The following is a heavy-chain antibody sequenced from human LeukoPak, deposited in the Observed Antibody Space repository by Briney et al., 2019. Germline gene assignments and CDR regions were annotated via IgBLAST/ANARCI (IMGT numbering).Heavy chain of an antibody. D-gene: IGHD2-8*01. V-gene: IGHV4-59*01. CDR3: AGTDGDASAFNI. CDR2: IYYSGST. CDR1: GGSISSYY. J-gene: IGHJ3*02. Sequence: SETLSLTCTVSGGSISSYYWSWIRQPPGKGLEWIGYIYYSGSTNYNPSLKSRVTISVDTSKNQFSLKLSSVTAADTAVYYCAGTDGDASAFNIWGQGTMVTVSS.